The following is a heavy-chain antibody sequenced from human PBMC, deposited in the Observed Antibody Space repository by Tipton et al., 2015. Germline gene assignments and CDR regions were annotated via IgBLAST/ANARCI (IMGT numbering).Heavy chain of an antibody. D-gene: IGHD3-3*01. J-gene: IGHJ6*02. V-gene: IGHV1-2*02. Sequence: QLVQSGAEVKKPGASVKVSCKASGYIFTGYYMHWVRQAPGQGLEWMGWINPNSGGTNYAQKFQGRVTMTRDTSISTAYMELSRLRSDDTAVYYCARDLTITIFGVVIPILYGMGVWGQGTTVTVS. CDR3: ARDLTITIFGVVIPILYGMGV. CDR2: INPNSGGT. CDR1: GYIFTGYY.